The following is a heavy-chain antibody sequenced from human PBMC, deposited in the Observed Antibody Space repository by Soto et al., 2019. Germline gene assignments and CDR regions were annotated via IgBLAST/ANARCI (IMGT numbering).Heavy chain of an antibody. CDR2: VIPVFGSA. J-gene: IGHJ6*02. Sequence: GASVKGSFKASGGSFSSYAISWVRQAPGQGLEWMGGVIPVFGSANYAQKFQGRITITADESTSTAYMELSSLRSEDTAVYYAASDLFISSSDLVEAAGPGGLDVWGQGTTVTVSS. V-gene: IGHV1-69*13. D-gene: IGHD6-13*01. CDR1: GGSFSSYA. CDR3: ASDLFISSSDLVEAAGPGGLDV.